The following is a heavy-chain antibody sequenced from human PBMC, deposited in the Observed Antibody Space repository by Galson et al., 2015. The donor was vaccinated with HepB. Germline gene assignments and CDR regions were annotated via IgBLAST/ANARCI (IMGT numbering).Heavy chain of an antibody. Sequence: SLRLSCAASGFTFSNYSMNWVRQAPGKGLEWVSYISSSSSTIYYADSVKGRFTISRDNAKNSLYLQMNSLRAEDTAVYYCARVASDYGDYYDAFDIWGQGTMVTVSS. CDR3: ARVASDYGDYYDAFDI. V-gene: IGHV3-48*01. J-gene: IGHJ3*02. CDR1: GFTFSNYS. CDR2: ISSSSSTI. D-gene: IGHD4-17*01.